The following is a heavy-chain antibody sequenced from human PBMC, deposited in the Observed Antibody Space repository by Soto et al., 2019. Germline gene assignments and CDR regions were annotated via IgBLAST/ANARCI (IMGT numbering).Heavy chain of an antibody. V-gene: IGHV3-48*02. CDR1: GFTFSSYS. CDR3: ARDLISRYDREQGSMDV. J-gene: IGHJ6*02. Sequence: GGSLRLSCAASGFTFSSYSMNWVRQAPGKGLEWVSYISSSSSTIYYADSVKGRFTISRDNAKNSLYLQMNSLRDEDTAVYYCARDLISRYDREQGSMDVWGQGTTVTVSS. CDR2: ISSSSSTI. D-gene: IGHD3-22*01.